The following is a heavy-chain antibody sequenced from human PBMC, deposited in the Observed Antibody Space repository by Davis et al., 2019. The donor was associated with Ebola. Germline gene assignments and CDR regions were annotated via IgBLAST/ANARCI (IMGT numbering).Heavy chain of an antibody. CDR1: GGPISSYY. J-gene: IGHJ4*02. Sequence: MPSETLSLTCTVSGGPISSYYWGWIRQPPGKGLEWIGSIYYSGSTYYNPSLKSRVTISVDTSKNQFSLKLSSVTAADTAVYYCARRSSSSFDYWGQGTLVTVSS. CDR2: IYYSGST. V-gene: IGHV4-39*01. CDR3: ARRSSSSFDY. D-gene: IGHD6-6*01.